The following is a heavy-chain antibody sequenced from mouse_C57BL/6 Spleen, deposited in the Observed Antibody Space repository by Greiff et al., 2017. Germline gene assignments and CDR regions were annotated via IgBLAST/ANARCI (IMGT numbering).Heavy chain of an antibody. D-gene: IGHD3-3*01. CDR2: IYPGDGDT. J-gene: IGHJ3*01. V-gene: IGHV1-80*01. CDR3: ARGQQAWFAY. CDR1: GYAFSSYW. Sequence: LQESGAELVKPGASVKISCKASGYAFSSYWMNWVKQRPGKGLEWIGQIYPGDGDTNYNGKFKGKATLTADKSSSTAYMQLSSLTSEDSAVYFCARGQQAWFAYWGQGTLVTVSA.